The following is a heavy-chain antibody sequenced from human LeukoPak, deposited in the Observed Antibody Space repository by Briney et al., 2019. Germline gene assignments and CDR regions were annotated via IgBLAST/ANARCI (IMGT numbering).Heavy chain of an antibody. Sequence: GGSLRLSCAASGFTVSSNYMSWVRQAPGKGLEWVSVIYSGGSTYYADSVKGRFTISRDNAKNSLYLQMNSLRAEDTAVYYCARIGYSSGSVDYWGQGTLVTVSS. D-gene: IGHD6-19*01. CDR2: IYSGGST. J-gene: IGHJ4*02. CDR3: ARIGYSSGSVDY. V-gene: IGHV3-66*01. CDR1: GFTVSSNY.